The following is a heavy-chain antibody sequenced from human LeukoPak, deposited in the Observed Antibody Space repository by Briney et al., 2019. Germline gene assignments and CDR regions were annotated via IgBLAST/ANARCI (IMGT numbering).Heavy chain of an antibody. Sequence: PSETLALTCTVSGGYISSSNYYWGWIRQPPGRRLTWIGSLYYTGSTYYNPSLKSRVTISVDTSKNQFSLKLISVTAADTAVYYCARHPRRDAYTHFDYWGQGTLVTVSS. CDR1: GGYISSSNYY. CDR3: ARHPRRDAYTHFDY. CDR2: LYYTGST. D-gene: IGHD5-24*01. V-gene: IGHV4-39*01. J-gene: IGHJ4*02.